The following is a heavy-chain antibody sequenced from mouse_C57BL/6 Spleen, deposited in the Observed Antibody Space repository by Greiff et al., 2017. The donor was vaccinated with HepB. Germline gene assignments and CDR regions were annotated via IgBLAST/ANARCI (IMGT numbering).Heavy chain of an antibody. CDR2: IRSKSNNYAT. Sequence: EVQRVESGGGLVQPKGSLKLSCAASGFSFNTYAMNWVRQAPGKGLEWVARIRSKSNNYATYYADSVKDRFTISRDESESMLYLQMNNLKTEDTAMYYCVRNDYYGRGDCDVWGTGTTVTVSS. D-gene: IGHD1-1*01. J-gene: IGHJ1*03. CDR1: GFSFNTYA. CDR3: VRNDYYGRGDCDV. V-gene: IGHV10-1*01.